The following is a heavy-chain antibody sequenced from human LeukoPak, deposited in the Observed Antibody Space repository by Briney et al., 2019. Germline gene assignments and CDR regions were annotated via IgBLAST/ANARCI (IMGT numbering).Heavy chain of an antibody. CDR2: IGYSGSS. CDR3: ARGDVSGSVKRANWFDP. V-gene: IGHV4-59*01. Sequence: PSETLSLTCTVSGGSISTYYWHWIRHPPGTGLEWIRYIGYSGSSTYNPSPKIRVTLSLDPPKNHYSLKLAPVTAADRAVYYCARGDVSGSVKRANWFDPWGQGTLVTVSS. D-gene: IGHD2-8*01. J-gene: IGHJ5*02. CDR1: GGSISTYY.